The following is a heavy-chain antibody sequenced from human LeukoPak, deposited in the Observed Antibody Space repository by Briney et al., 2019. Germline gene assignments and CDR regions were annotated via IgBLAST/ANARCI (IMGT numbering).Heavy chain of an antibody. J-gene: IGHJ3*02. CDR2: ISWNSGSI. V-gene: IGHV3-9*01. CDR3: AKDFAYGDYVEGAFDI. Sequence: GRSLRLSCAGSGFTFDDYAMHWVRQAPGKGLEWVSGISWNSGSIGYADSVKGRFTISRDNAKNSLYLQMNSLRAEDTAFYYCAKDFAYGDYVEGAFDIWGQGTMVTVSS. CDR1: GFTFDDYA. D-gene: IGHD4-17*01.